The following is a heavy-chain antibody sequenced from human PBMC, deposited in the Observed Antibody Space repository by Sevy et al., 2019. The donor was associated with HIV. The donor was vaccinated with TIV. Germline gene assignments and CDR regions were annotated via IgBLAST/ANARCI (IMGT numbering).Heavy chain of an antibody. Sequence: GGSLRLSCVASGFRFNTHSMHWVRQAPGRGLEWVALISYNGHLTYVADSVKGRFTISRDDSKNTLYLQMNTLRPEDTAIYYCAREGGHDSNWAPGTYWGQGTLVTVSS. CDR3: AREGGHDSNWAPGTY. D-gene: IGHD4-4*01. V-gene: IGHV3-30*01. J-gene: IGHJ4*02. CDR2: ISYNGHLT. CDR1: GFRFNTHS.